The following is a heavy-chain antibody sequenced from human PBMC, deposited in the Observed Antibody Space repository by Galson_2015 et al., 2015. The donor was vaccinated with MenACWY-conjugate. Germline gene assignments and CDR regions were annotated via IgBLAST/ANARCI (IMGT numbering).Heavy chain of an antibody. V-gene: IGHV1-69*01. J-gene: IGHJ4*02. CDR3: ARAAGDRVSGGGLPFDY. Sequence: MFGTANYAQTFQGRVTITADGPTRTVYMELSSLRYDDTAVYHCARAAGDRVSGGGLPFDYWGQGTLVTVSS. CDR2: MFGTA. D-gene: IGHD2-21*01.